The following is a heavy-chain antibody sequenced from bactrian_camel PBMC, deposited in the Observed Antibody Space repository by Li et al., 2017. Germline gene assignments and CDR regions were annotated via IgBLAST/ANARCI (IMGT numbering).Heavy chain of an antibody. V-gene: IGHV3S6*01. CDR3: AADRLRARVVGGAAEY. Sequence: HVQLVEPGGGSVQAGGSLRLSCAGPPYLDNSVYMAWFRQSPGKDREGVATIYTRDSETDYADSVKGRFTISRDNAKNTLYLQMNSLQPEDTAMYYCAADRLRARVVGGAAEYRGQGTQVTVS. CDR2: IYTRDSET. CDR1: PYLDNSVY. J-gene: IGHJ4*01. D-gene: IGHD2*01.